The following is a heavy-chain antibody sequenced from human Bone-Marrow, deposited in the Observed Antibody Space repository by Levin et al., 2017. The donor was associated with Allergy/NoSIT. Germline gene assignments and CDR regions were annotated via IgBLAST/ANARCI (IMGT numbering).Heavy chain of an antibody. D-gene: IGHD3-3*01. CDR2: IKRDGSAK. J-gene: IGHJ4*02. Sequence: PGGSLRLSCVASGFTFSRSWMSWVRQAPGKGLEWVANIKRDGSAKYYGDSLKGRVAISRDNAKNSLYLQMNSLRAEDTAVYYCGREVWAEYDLWSGYEDYWGQGTLVTVSS. CDR3: GREVWAEYDLWSGYEDY. V-gene: IGHV3-7*01. CDR1: GFTFSRSW.